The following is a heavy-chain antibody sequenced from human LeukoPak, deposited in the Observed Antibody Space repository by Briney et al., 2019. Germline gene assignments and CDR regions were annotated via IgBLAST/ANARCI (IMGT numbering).Heavy chain of an antibody. CDR2: IYPSGDST. J-gene: IGHJ4*02. Sequence: GGSLRLSCAASGFTFGSFSMNWVRQAPGKGLEWVSAIYPSGDSTYYADSVKGRFTISRDNSRNTLYLQMHSLSAEDTAVYYCAKDVTPDSGRDVDYWGQGTLVTVSS. CDR1: GFTFGSFS. CDR3: AKDVTPDSGRDVDY. V-gene: IGHV3-23*01. D-gene: IGHD6-19*01.